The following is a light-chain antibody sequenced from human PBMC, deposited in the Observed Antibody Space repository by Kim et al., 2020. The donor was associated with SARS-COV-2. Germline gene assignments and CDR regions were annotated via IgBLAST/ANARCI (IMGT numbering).Light chain of an antibody. CDR1: RSDVGGYNY. CDR2: DVS. J-gene: IGLJ3*02. Sequence: QSITTSCTGARSDVGGYNYVSWYHEHPGKAPKLIVYDVSHRPSVVSNRFSGSKAGNTAFLTSSGLQAEDEAYYFFSSYTSSSTRVFGGGTQLTVL. CDR3: SSYTSSSTRV. V-gene: IGLV2-14*03.